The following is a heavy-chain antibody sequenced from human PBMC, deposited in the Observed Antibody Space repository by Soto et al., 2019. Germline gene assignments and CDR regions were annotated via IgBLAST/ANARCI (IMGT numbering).Heavy chain of an antibody. Sequence: PGGSLRLSCEASGFTFSSYSMNWVRHAPGKGLEWVSYITNDSGIKSYADSVKGRFAISRDNAEKSVYLQMNSLRDEDTAVYYCARVYSSGWYFVRWGQGTLVIVSS. CDR3: ARVYSSGWYFVR. D-gene: IGHD6-19*01. CDR2: ITNDSGIK. V-gene: IGHV3-48*02. J-gene: IGHJ4*02. CDR1: GFTFSSYS.